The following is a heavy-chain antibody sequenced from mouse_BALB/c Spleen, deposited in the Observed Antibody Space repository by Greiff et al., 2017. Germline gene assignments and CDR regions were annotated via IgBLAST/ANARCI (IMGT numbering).Heavy chain of an antibody. V-gene: IGHV1-9*01. CDR3: ARAGSSLAY. Sequence: VQLQQSGAELMKPGASVKISCKATGYTFSSYWIEWVKQRPGHGLEWIGEILPGSGSTNYNEKFKGKATFTADTSSNTAYMQLSSLTSEDSAVYYCARAGSSLAYWGQGTLVTVSA. D-gene: IGHD1-1*01. CDR1: GYTFSSYW. CDR2: ILPGSGST. J-gene: IGHJ3*01.